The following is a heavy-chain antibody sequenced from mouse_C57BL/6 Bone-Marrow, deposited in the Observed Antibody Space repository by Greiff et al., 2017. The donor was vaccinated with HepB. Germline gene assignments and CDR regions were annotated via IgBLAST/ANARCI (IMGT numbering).Heavy chain of an antibody. J-gene: IGHJ4*01. Sequence: QVTLKVSGPGILQSSQTLSLTCSFSGFSLSTSGMGVSWIRQPSGKGLEWLAHIYWDDDKRYNPSLKSRLTISKDTSRNQVFLKITSVDTAGTATYYGARVYDGYYERDAMDYWGQGTSVTVSS. D-gene: IGHD2-3*01. V-gene: IGHV8-12*01. CDR3: ARVYDGYYERDAMDY. CDR2: IYWDDDK. CDR1: GFSLSTSGMG.